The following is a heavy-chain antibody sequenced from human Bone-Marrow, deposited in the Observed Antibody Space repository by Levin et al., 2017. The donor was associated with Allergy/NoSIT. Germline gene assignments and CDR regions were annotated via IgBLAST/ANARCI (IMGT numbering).Heavy chain of an antibody. Sequence: PGGSLRLSCAASGFTFSSYAMHWVRQTPGKGLEWVTLISFDGNNKYYADSVKGRFTISRDNFKNTVYLQMNSLRAEDTAVYFCAKVVRGYYGMDVWGQGTTVTVSS. J-gene: IGHJ6*02. CDR2: ISFDGNNK. V-gene: IGHV3-30*18. CDR1: GFTFSSYA. CDR3: AKVVRGYYGMDV. D-gene: IGHD6-6*01.